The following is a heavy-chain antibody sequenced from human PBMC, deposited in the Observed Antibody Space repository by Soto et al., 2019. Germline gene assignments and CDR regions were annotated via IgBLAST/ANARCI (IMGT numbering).Heavy chain of an antibody. CDR2: IYYSGST. Sequence: SVTICVTWRVAGGTITNSIYYWSWIRQPPGKGLEWIGSIYYSGSTYYNPSLKSRVTISVDTSKNQFSLKLSSVTAADTAVYYCATQEVGGSYVYTFDPWGQGTLVTVSS. J-gene: IGHJ5*02. CDR3: ATQEVGGSYVYTFDP. D-gene: IGHD1-26*01. V-gene: IGHV4-39*01. CDR1: GGTITNSIYY.